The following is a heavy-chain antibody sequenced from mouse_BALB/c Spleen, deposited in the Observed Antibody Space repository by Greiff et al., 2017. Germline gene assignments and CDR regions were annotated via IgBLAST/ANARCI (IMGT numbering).Heavy chain of an antibody. CDR1: GFTFSDYY. D-gene: IGHD1-1*02. CDR2: ISDGGSYT. J-gene: IGHJ4*01. Sequence: EVHLVESGGGLVKPGGSLKLSCAASGFTFSDYYMYWVRQTPEKRLEWVATISDGGSYTYYPDSVKGRFTISRDNAKNNLYLQMSSLKSEDTAMYYCAREGPGNYAMDYWGQGTSVTVSS. V-gene: IGHV5-4*02. CDR3: AREGPGNYAMDY.